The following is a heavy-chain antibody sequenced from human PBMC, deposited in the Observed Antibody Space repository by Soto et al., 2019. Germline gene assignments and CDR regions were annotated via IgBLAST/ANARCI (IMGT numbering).Heavy chain of an antibody. CDR2: IYYSGST. D-gene: IGHD6-13*01. CDR3: ARHEAAAGTPYFQH. V-gene: IGHV4-59*08. Sequence: SETLSLTCTVSGGSISSYYCSWIRQPPGKGLEWIGYIYYSGSTNYNPSLKSRVTISVDTSKNQFSLKLSSVTAADTAVYYCARHEAAAGTPYFQHWGQGTLVTVSS. J-gene: IGHJ1*01. CDR1: GGSISSYY.